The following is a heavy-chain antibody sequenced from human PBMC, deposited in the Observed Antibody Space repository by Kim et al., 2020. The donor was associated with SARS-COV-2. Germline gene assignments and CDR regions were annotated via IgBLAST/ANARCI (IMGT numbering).Heavy chain of an antibody. CDR3: AAGYLGSGGGYFDY. D-gene: IGHD1-26*01. V-gene: IGHV3-23*01. J-gene: IGHJ4*02. Sequence: AASVKGRFTIARDNSKNTLYLQMNSLRAEDTAEYYCAAGYLGSGGGYFDYWGQGTLVTVSS.